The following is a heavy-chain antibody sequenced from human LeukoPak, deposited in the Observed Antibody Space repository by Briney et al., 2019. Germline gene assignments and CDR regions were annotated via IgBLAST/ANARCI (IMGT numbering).Heavy chain of an antibody. CDR3: AAISYSGTWPVGY. D-gene: IGHD6-25*01. CDR1: GFTFSSYA. Sequence: GGSLRLSCAASGFTFSSYAMSWVRQAPGEGLEWVSGISAGGDTTYTADSVRGRFTISRDNSNNTLYLQMNTLTAEDTAVYHCAAISYSGTWPVGYWGQGILVTVTA. CDR2: ISAGGDTT. J-gene: IGHJ4*02. V-gene: IGHV3-23*01.